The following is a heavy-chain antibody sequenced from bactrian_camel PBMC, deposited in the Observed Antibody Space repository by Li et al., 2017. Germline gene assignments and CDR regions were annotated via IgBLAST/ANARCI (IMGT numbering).Heavy chain of an antibody. J-gene: IGHJ6*01. CDR2: IATGSGNT. D-gene: IGHD6*01. CDR3: ATVQLWGSWSFGY. CDR1: PYTLISSC. V-gene: IGHV3S1*01. Sequence: HVQLVESGGGLVQPGGSLRLSCAASPYTLISSCMAWFHQDPEKEREGVTRIATGSGNTYYADSVKGRFTISQDNAKNTLYLQINTLKTEDTALYYCATVQLWGSWSFGYWGQGTQVTVS.